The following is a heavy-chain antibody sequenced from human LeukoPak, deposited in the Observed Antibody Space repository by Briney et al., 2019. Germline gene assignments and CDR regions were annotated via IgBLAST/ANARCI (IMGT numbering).Heavy chain of an antibody. D-gene: IGHD3-3*01. CDR3: ARIVGGITIFGDAFDI. V-gene: IGHV4-30-2*01. CDR2: IYHSGST. CDR1: GGSISSGAYS. Sequence: PSQTLSLTCAVSGGSISSGAYSWSWIRQPPGKGLEWIGYIYHSGSTYYNPSLKSRVTISVDRSKNQFSLKLSSVTAADTAVYYCARIVGGITIFGDAFDIWGQGTMVTVSS. J-gene: IGHJ3*02.